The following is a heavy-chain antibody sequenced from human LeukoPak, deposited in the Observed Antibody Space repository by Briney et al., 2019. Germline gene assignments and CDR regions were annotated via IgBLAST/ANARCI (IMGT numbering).Heavy chain of an antibody. J-gene: IGHJ4*02. V-gene: IGHV3-23*01. CDR2: INGDGAKT. Sequence: GGSLRLSCAASGFTFSTYGMSWVRQAPGKGLEWVSAINGDGAKTYYADSVKGRFTISRDNSKNTLHLQMNSLRAEDTAIYYCAKGGSTYSGYEVYWGQGTLVTVSS. D-gene: IGHD5-12*01. CDR3: AKGGSTYSGYEVY. CDR1: GFTFSTYG.